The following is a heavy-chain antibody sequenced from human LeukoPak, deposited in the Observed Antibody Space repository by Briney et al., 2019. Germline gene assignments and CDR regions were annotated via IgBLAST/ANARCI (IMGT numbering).Heavy chain of an antibody. V-gene: IGHV1-2*02. CDR1: GYTFIYYY. CDR2: INPNSGDT. Sequence: ASVKVSCKTSGYTFIYYYIHWIRQAPGQGLEWVGWINPNSGDTDYAQKFQGRVTMTRDMSTSTVYMELSSLRSEDTAVYYCARDNSVGDIAWWFDPWGQGTLVTVSS. J-gene: IGHJ5*02. D-gene: IGHD3-16*02. CDR3: ARDNSVGDIAWWFDP.